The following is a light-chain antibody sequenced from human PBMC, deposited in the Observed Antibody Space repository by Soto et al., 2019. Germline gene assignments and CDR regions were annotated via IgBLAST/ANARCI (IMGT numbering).Light chain of an antibody. CDR2: SNN. CDR3: ATWDDSLNGL. V-gene: IGLV1-44*01. CDR1: SSNIGSNA. J-gene: IGLJ2*01. Sequence: QSVLTQPPSASGTPGQRVTISCSGRSSNIGSNAVNWYQQLPGTAPELLIYSNNQRPSGVPDRFSGSKSGTSASLAISGLQSEDEADYYCATWDDSLNGLFGGGTKLTVL.